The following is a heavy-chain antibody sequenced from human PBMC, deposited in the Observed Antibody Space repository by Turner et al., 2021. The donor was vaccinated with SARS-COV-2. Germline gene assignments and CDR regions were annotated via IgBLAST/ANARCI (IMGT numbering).Heavy chain of an antibody. CDR2: IHYSGST. D-gene: IGHD6-19*01. CDR1: GRSISSYY. Sequence: QVQLQESGPGLVKPSETLSLTCTVSGRSISSYYWSWIRQPPGKGLEWIGYIHYSGSTNYNPSLKSRVTISVDTSKNQFSLKLSSVTAADTAVYYCARHGFSGWDGGGMDVWGQGTTVTVSS. V-gene: IGHV4-59*08. CDR3: ARHGFSGWDGGGMDV. J-gene: IGHJ6*02.